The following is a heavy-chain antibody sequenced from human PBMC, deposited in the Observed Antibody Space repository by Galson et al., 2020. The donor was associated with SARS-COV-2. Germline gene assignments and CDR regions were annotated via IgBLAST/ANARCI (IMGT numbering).Heavy chain of an antibody. CDR1: GGTFSSYA. D-gene: IGHD2-15*01. CDR3: AREARPKVADGYYYGMDV. V-gene: IGHV1-69*13. Sequence: SVKVSCKASGGTFSSYAISWVRQAPGQGLEWMGGIIPIFGTANYAQKFQGRVTLTADESTSTAYMELSSLRSEDTAVYYCAREARPKVADGYYYGMDVWGQGTTVTVSS. J-gene: IGHJ6*02. CDR2: IIPIFGTA.